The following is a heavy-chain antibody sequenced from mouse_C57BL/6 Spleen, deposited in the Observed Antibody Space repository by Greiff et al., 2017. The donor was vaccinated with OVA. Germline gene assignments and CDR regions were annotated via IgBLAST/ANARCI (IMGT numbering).Heavy chain of an antibody. J-gene: IGHJ4*01. CDR2: IDPEDGET. CDR3: ALIYYDYDNAMDY. V-gene: IGHV14-2*01. Sequence: EVKLQESGAELVKPGASVKLSCTASGFNIKDYYMHWVKQRTEQGLEWIGRIDPEDGETKYAPQFQGKATITADTSSNTAYLQLSSLTSEDTAVYYCALIYYDYDNAMDYWGQATSVTVSS. D-gene: IGHD2-4*01. CDR1: GFNIKDYY.